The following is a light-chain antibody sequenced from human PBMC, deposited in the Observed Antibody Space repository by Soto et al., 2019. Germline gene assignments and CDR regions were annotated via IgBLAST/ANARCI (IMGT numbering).Light chain of an antibody. Sequence: QSALTQPASVSGSPGQSITISCTGTSNDVGGYNYVSWYQQHPGKAPKLMIYDVSARPSGVSSRFSGSKSGNTASLTISGLQAEDEADYFCSSYTTSVTVVFGGGTKLTVL. CDR3: SSYTTSVTVV. CDR2: DVS. V-gene: IGLV2-14*03. J-gene: IGLJ3*02. CDR1: SNDVGGYNY.